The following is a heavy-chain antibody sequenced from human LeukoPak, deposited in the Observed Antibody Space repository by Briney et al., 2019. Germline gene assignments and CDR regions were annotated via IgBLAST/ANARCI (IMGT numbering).Heavy chain of an antibody. J-gene: IGHJ4*02. Sequence: LETLSLTCSVSGASVNSSSFYWGWIRQSPGKGLEWIAHILFSGSTQYSPSLKSRVTISIDTSKSQFFLKLTSVSAADTAVYYCARHRRYYDDYIDYWGQGTLVVVSS. V-gene: IGHV4-39*01. CDR2: ILFSGST. CDR3: ARHRRYYDDYIDY. D-gene: IGHD3-3*01. CDR1: GASVNSSSFY.